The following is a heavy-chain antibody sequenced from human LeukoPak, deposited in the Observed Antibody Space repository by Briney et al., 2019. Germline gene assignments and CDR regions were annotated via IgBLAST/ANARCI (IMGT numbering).Heavy chain of an antibody. Sequence: AASVKVSCKASGYTFTGYYMHWVRQAPGQGLEWMGRIDPNSGVTNYAQNFQGRATMTRDTSITTAYMDLSGLRSDDTAVYYCARDHYYGSGSYYNVFDYWGQGTLVTVSS. CDR3: ARDHYYGSGSYYNVFDY. V-gene: IGHV1-2*06. D-gene: IGHD3-10*01. CDR1: GYTFTGYY. J-gene: IGHJ4*02. CDR2: IDPNSGVT.